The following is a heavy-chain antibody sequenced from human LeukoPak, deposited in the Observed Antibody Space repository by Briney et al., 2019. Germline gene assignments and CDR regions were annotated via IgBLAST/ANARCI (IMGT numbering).Heavy chain of an antibody. D-gene: IGHD2-2*01. CDR1: GFTFSNAW. Sequence: PGGSLRLSCAASGFTFSNAWMSWVRQAPGKGLEWVGRIKSKTDGGTTDYAAPVKGRFTISRDDSKNTLYLQMNSLTTEDTAVYYCTTPEGAAALRGSYGMDVWGQGTTVTVSS. V-gene: IGHV3-15*01. CDR2: IKSKTDGGTT. J-gene: IGHJ6*02. CDR3: TTPEGAAALRGSYGMDV.